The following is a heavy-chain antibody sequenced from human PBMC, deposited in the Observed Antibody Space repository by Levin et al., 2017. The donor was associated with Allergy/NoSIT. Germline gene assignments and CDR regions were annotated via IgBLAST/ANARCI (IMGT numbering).Heavy chain of an antibody. CDR2: IIPIFGTA. CDR1: GGTFSSYA. J-gene: IGHJ6*03. V-gene: IGHV1-69*13. CDR3: AREEGVNSPPPGMDV. D-gene: IGHD3-16*01. Sequence: EASVKVSCKASGGTFSSYAISWVRQAPGQGLEWMGGIIPIFGTANYAQKFQGRVTITADESASTAYMELSSLRSEDTAVYYCAREEGVNSPPPGMDVWGKGTTVTVSS.